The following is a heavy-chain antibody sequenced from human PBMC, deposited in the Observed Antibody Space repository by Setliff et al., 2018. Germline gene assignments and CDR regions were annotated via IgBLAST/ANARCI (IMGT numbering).Heavy chain of an antibody. CDR2: IIPIFGTT. J-gene: IGHJ6*03. CDR1: RGTFSSYG. V-gene: IGHV1-69*05. D-gene: IGHD5-12*01. CDR3: ARERGDIVSTTSYYYYMDV. Sequence: AASVKVSCKASRGTFSSYGITWVRQAPGQGLEWMGGIIPIFGTTDYAQKFQGRVTITTDESTSTAYMEMSSLRSGDTAVYYCARERGDIVSTTSYYYYMDVWGKGTTVTVSS.